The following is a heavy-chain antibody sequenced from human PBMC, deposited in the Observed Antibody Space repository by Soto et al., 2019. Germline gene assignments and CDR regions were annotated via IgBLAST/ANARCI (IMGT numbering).Heavy chain of an antibody. Sequence: GESLKISCKGSGYNLANYWIGWVRQMPGKGLEWMGIIYPGDSDTRYSPSFQGQVTISADKSISTAYLQWSSLKASDTAMYYCARTSAAGKYYDGMEVWGQGTTVTVSS. CDR1: GYNLANYW. J-gene: IGHJ6*02. V-gene: IGHV5-51*01. CDR3: ARTSAAGKYYDGMEV. CDR2: IYPGDSDT. D-gene: IGHD6-13*01.